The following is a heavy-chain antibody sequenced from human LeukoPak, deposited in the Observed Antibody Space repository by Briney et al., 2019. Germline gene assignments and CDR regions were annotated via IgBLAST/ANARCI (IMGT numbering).Heavy chain of an antibody. CDR2: ISGSGGST. CDR1: GFTFDDYA. V-gene: IGHV3-23*01. J-gene: IGHJ4*02. D-gene: IGHD6-19*01. Sequence: GGSLRLSCAASGFTFDDYAMHWVRQAPGKGLEWVSAISGSGGSTYYADSVKGRFTISRDNSKNTLYLQMNSLRAEDTAVYYCAKTRGAGQWLAPFDYWGQGTLVTVSS. CDR3: AKTRGAGQWLAPFDY.